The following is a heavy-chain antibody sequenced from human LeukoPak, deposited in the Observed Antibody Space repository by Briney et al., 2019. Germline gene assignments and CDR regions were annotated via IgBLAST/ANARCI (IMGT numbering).Heavy chain of an antibody. J-gene: IGHJ4*02. CDR1: GYTFTSYY. V-gene: IGHV1-46*01. D-gene: IGHD5-18*01. CDR2: INPSGGNT. CDR3: ARAVQLWSTLDY. Sequence: ASVKVSFKASGYTFTSYYMHWVRQAPGQGLEWMGIINPSGGNTNYAQKFQGRVTMTRDTSTSTVYMELSSLGSEDTAVYYCARAVQLWSTLDYWGQGTLVTVSS.